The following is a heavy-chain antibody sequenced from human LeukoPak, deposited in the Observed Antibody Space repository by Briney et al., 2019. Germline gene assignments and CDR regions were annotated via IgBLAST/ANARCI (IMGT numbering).Heavy chain of an antibody. CDR3: AAHGSGSYGYFQH. CDR1: GGSISSYY. J-gene: IGHJ1*01. CDR2: IYYSGST. D-gene: IGHD3-10*01. Sequence: SETLSLTCTVSGGSISSYYWSWIRQLPGKGLEWIGYIYYSGSTNYNPSLKSRVTISVDTSKNQFSLKLSSVTAADTAVYYCAAHGSGSYGYFQHWGQGTLVTVSS. V-gene: IGHV4-59*01.